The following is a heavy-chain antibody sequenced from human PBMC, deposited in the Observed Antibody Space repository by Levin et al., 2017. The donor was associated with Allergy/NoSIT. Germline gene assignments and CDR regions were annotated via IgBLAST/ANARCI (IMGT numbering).Heavy chain of an antibody. CDR1: GYIFTNYW. CDR2: IDPGDSYT. J-gene: IGHJ4*02. D-gene: IGHD5-18*01. CDR3: ARHPRGYSYGYPDY. Sequence: GESLKISCKLSGYIFTNYWINWVRQMPGKGLEWMGRIDPGDSYTNYSPSFQGHVTISVDKSVNTVYLQWRALKASDSAMYYCARHPRGYSYGYPDYWSQGTLVTVSP. V-gene: IGHV5-10-1*01.